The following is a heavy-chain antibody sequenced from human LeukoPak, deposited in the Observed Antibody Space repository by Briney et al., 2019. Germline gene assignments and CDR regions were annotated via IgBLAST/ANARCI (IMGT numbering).Heavy chain of an antibody. J-gene: IGHJ4*02. V-gene: IGHV3-13*01. Sequence: HPGGSLRLSCAASGFIFTKYNMHWVRHVTGRGLEWVSGIDRDGVTYYSDSVKGRFTMSRENGENSVYLQLNSLRAGDTAVYFCARENLEYGDYAIDYWGQGILVTVSS. D-gene: IGHD4-17*01. CDR1: GFIFTKYN. CDR3: ARENLEYGDYAIDY. CDR2: IDRDGVT.